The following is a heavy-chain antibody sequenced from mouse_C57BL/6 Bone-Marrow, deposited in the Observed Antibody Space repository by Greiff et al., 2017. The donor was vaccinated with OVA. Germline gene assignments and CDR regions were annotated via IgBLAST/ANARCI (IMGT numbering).Heavy chain of an antibody. V-gene: IGHV1-59*01. J-gene: IGHJ1*03. CDR3: ARSTMVTNWYFDV. D-gene: IGHD2-2*01. CDR1: GYTFTSYW. Sequence: VQLQESGAELVRPGTSVKLSCKASGYTFTSYWMHWVKQRPGQGLEWIGVIDPSDSYTNYNQKFKGKATLTVDTSSSTAYMQLSSLTSEDSAVYYCARSTMVTNWYFDVWGTGTTVTVSS. CDR2: IDPSDSYT.